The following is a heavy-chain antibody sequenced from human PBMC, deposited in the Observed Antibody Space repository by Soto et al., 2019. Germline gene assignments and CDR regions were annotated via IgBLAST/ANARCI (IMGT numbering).Heavy chain of an antibody. Sequence: QVQLQESGPGLVKPSQTLSLTCTVSGGSISSGGYYWSWIRQHPGKGLEWIGYIYYSGSTYYNPSPKSRVXXXVXXSKNPFSLKLRSVTAADTAVYYCAISSGYADWFDPWGQGTLVTVSS. D-gene: IGHD3-22*01. CDR3: AISSGYADWFDP. V-gene: IGHV4-31*03. CDR2: IYYSGST. J-gene: IGHJ5*02. CDR1: GGSISSGGYY.